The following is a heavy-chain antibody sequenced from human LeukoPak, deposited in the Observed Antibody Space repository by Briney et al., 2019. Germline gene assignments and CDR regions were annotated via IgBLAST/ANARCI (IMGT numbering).Heavy chain of an antibody. CDR1: GFTFSSYA. Sequence: GGSLRLSCAASGFTFSSYAMHWVRQAPGKGLEWVAVISYDGSNKYYADSVKGRFTISRDNSKNTLYLRMNSLRAEDTAVYYCARDRQDYDSSGSCPDYWGQGTLVTVSS. V-gene: IGHV3-30*04. CDR2: ISYDGSNK. J-gene: IGHJ4*02. D-gene: IGHD3-22*01. CDR3: ARDRQDYDSSGSCPDY.